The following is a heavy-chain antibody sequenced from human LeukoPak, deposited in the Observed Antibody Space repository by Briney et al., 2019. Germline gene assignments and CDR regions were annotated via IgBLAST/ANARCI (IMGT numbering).Heavy chain of an antibody. Sequence: GGSLRLSCAASGFTFSGYAMSWVRQAPGKGLEWVSVISGSGGSTFYADSVKGRFTISRDNSKNTLYLQMNSLRAEDTALYYCATSYYDFYYFDYWGQGTLVTVSS. J-gene: IGHJ4*02. V-gene: IGHV3-23*01. CDR3: ATSYYDFYYFDY. D-gene: IGHD3-3*01. CDR1: GFTFSGYA. CDR2: ISGSGGST.